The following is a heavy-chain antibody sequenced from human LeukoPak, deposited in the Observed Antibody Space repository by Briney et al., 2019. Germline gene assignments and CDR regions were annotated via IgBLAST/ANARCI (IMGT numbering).Heavy chain of an antibody. CDR2: IKSKTDGGTT. CDR1: GFTFSSAW. Sequence: NTGGSLRLSCAASGFTFSSAWMSWVRQAPGKGLEWVGRIKSKTDGGTTDYAAPVKGRFTMSRDDSKNTLFLQMNSLKTEDTAVYYCTTSACSNGVCYTSVDYWGQGTLVTVSS. V-gene: IGHV3-15*01. D-gene: IGHD2-8*01. J-gene: IGHJ4*02. CDR3: TTSACSNGVCYTSVDY.